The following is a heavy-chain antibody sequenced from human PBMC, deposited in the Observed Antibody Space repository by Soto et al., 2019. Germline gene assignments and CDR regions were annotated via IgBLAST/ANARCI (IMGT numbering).Heavy chain of an antibody. J-gene: IGHJ6*02. CDR1: GFTVSTYY. CDR2: IYSGGST. Sequence: EVQLVESGGGLIQPGGSLRLYCAVSGFTVSTYYMSWVRQAPGKGLEWVSVIYSGGSTYYADSVRGRFTISRDSSKNTLHLQMNSLRAEDKAVYYCARTSNSRGNNYFYYGLDVWGQGTTVTVSS. V-gene: IGHV3-53*01. CDR3: ARTSNSRGNNYFYYGLDV. D-gene: IGHD4-4*01.